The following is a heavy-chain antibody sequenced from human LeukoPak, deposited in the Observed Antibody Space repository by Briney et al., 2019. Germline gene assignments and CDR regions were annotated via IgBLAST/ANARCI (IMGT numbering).Heavy chain of an antibody. D-gene: IGHD6-13*01. CDR3: ARERGYSSSCYTF. CDR1: GFTFSSYS. J-gene: IGHJ4*02. Sequence: PGGSLRLSCAASGFTFSSYSMNWVRQAPGKGLEWVSSISSSSSYIYYADSVKGRFTISRDNAKNSLFLQMDSLRAEDTAVYYCARERGYSSSCYTFWGQGTLVTVSS. CDR2: ISSSSSYI. V-gene: IGHV3-21*06.